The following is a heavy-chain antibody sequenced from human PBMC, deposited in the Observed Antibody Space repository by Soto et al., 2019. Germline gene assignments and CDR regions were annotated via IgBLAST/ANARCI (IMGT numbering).Heavy chain of an antibody. CDR2: ISAYNGNT. V-gene: IGHV1-18*01. J-gene: IGHJ4*02. CDR1: GYTFTSYG. Sequence: ASVKVSCKASGYTFTSYGISWVRQAPGQGLEWMGWISAYNGNTNYAQKLQGRVTMTTDTSTSTAYMELRSLRSDDTAVYYCARDQFLELSGWPSLLDYWGQGTLVIVSS. CDR3: ARDQFLELSGWPSLLDY. D-gene: IGHD6-19*01.